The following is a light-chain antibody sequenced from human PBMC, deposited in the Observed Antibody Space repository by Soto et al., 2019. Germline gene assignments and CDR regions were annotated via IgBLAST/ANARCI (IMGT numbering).Light chain of an antibody. Sequence: QPVLTQSPSASASLGASVKLTCTLSSGHSSNAIAWHQQQPEKGPRFLMKINSDGSHNKGDGIPDRFSGSMSGAERYLTISSLQSEDDADYYCQTWGAGIRVFGGGTKLTVL. J-gene: IGLJ3*02. CDR1: SGHSSNA. V-gene: IGLV4-69*01. CDR3: QTWGAGIRV. CDR2: INSDGSH.